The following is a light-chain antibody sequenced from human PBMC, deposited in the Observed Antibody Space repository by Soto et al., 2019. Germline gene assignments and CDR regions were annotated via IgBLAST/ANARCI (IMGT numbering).Light chain of an antibody. J-gene: IGKJ5*01. CDR1: QSITSSF. CDR3: QQYENSPIT. CDR2: GAS. Sequence: IVITHSPCILSLSLLYRASLSCGASQSITSSFLAWYQQKPGQAPRLLIYGASSRATGIPDRFSGTGSETDFTLTINRLEPEDFAVYYCQQYENSPITFGQGTRLEIK. V-gene: IGKV3-20*01.